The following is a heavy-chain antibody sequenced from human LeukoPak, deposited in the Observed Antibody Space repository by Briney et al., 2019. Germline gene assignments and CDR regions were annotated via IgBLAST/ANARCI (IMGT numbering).Heavy chain of an antibody. V-gene: IGHV4-59*01. CDR3: ARDLRTLFDP. CDR2: IYYSGST. CDR1: GGSISSYY. J-gene: IGHJ5*02. Sequence: SETLSLTCTVSGGSISSYYWSWIRQPPGKGLEWIGYIYYSGSTNYNPSLKSRVTISVDTSKNQFSLKLSSVTAADTAVYYCARDLRTLFDPWGQGTLVTVSS.